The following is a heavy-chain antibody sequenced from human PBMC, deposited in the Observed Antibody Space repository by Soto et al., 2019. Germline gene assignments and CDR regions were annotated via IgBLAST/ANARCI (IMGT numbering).Heavy chain of an antibody. J-gene: IGHJ3*02. CDR3: AGGGIVVVTADGRAFDI. D-gene: IGHD2-21*02. V-gene: IGHV3-48*04. Sequence: GGSLRLSCTASGFIFSSYVMHWIRRAPGKGLEWVSYISSSGSTIYYADSVKGRFTISRDNAKNSLYLQMNSLRAEDTAVYYCAGGGIVVVTADGRAFDIWGQGTMVTVSS. CDR1: GFIFSSYV. CDR2: ISSSGSTI.